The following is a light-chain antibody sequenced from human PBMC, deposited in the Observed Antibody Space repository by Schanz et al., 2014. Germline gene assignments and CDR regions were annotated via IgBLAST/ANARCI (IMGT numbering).Light chain of an antibody. Sequence: DIVMTQSPDSLPVSLGERATINCKSSQSVLYTSDSKNYLAWYQHKPGQPPKLLISWASTRESGVPERFSGSGSGTDFTLTISSLQAEDVAVYYCQQYYSIPLTFGGGTKVEIK. CDR3: QQYYSIPLT. CDR1: QSVLYTSDSKNY. CDR2: WAS. V-gene: IGKV4-1*01. J-gene: IGKJ4*01.